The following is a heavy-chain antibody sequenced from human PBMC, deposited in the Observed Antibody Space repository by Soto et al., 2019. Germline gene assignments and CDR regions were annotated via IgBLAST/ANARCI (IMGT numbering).Heavy chain of an antibody. J-gene: IGHJ3*02. Sequence: QVQLVQAGAEVKKPGSSVKVACKASGGTFSSYAISWVRQAPGQGLEGMGGIIPICGTANYAQKFQGRVTITADESTSTAYMELSSLRSEDTAVYYCARSRVTYYYDRSAFDIWGQGTMVTVSS. CDR2: IIPICGTA. V-gene: IGHV1-69*01. CDR1: GGTFSSYA. D-gene: IGHD3-22*01. CDR3: ARSRVTYYYDRSAFDI.